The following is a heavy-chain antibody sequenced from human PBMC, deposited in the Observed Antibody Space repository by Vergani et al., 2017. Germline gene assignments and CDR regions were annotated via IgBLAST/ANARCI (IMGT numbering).Heavy chain of an antibody. CDR1: GFTFSSYA. V-gene: IGHV3-23*01. CDR2: ISGRGGST. J-gene: IGHJ4*02. CDR3: AKAPGRSGPRFGEFSFDY. D-gene: IGHD3-10*02. Sequence: EVQLLESGGGLVQPGGSLRLSCAASGFTFSSYAMSWVRQAPGKGLEWVSAISGRGGSTYYADSVKGRFTISRDNSKNTLYLQMNSLRAEDTAVYYCAKAPGRSGPRFGEFSFDYWGQGTLVTVYS.